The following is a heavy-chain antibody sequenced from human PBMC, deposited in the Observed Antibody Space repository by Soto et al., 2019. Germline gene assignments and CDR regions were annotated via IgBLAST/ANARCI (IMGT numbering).Heavy chain of an antibody. J-gene: IGHJ5*02. Sequence: QVQLVQSGAEVKKPGSSVKVSCKASVGTFSTYTITWVRQAPGQGLEWMGRIIPIIGIINYAQKFQGRVTISADKFTGTAYMELTGLRSDDTAVYYCAGDPDSHYNDGHASSYPWGQGTLVTVSS. D-gene: IGHD4-4*01. CDR3: AGDPDSHYNDGHASSYP. CDR1: VGTFSTYT. V-gene: IGHV1-69*08. CDR2: IIPIIGII.